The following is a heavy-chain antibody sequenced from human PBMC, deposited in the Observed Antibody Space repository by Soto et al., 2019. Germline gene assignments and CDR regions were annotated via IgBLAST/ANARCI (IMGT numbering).Heavy chain of an antibody. CDR3: TRYYYDSSGYPLLGY. D-gene: IGHD3-22*01. CDR2: IRDKANSYAT. J-gene: IGHJ4*02. V-gene: IGHV3-73*01. CDR1: GFTFSGSA. Sequence: GSLRLSCAASGFTFSGSAMHWVRQASGKGLEWVGRIRDKANSYATAYAASVKGRFTISRDDSKNTAYLQMNSLKTEDTAVYYCTRYYYDSSGYPLLGYWGQGTLVTVSS.